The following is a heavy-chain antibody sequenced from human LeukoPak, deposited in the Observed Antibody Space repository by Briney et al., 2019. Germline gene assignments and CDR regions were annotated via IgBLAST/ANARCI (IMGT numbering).Heavy chain of an antibody. Sequence: GASVKVSCKASGYTFTSYGISWVRQAPGQGLEWMGGIIPIFGTANYAQKFQGRVTITTDESTSTAYMELSSLRSEDTAVYYCARAFGGVIVDAFDIWGQGTMVTVSS. CDR1: GYTFTSYG. CDR2: IIPIFGTA. J-gene: IGHJ3*02. V-gene: IGHV1-69*05. D-gene: IGHD3-16*02. CDR3: ARAFGGVIVDAFDI.